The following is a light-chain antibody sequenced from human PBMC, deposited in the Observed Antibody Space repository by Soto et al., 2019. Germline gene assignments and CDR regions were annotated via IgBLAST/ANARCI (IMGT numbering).Light chain of an antibody. Sequence: DIVMNQSPLSLAFTPVEPTSTSSRTSQSVRHTRGSNFVDWYLQKTAQSPQLLIYLCSNRASGAPDKFRGRESGIECTLDITRLEAAAVCIDYCMQTVQFPSSFGEGT. CDR1: QSVRHTRGSNF. J-gene: IGKJ2*01. CDR2: LCS. V-gene: IGKV2-28*01. CDR3: MQTVQFPSS.